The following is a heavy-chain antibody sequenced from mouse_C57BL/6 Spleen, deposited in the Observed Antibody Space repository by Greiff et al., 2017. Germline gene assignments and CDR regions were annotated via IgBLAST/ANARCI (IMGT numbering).Heavy chain of an antibody. CDR3: AKNHDDYDGGFAY. V-gene: IGHV2-5*01. CDR1: GFSLTSYG. Sequence: QVQLQQSGPGLVQPSQSLSITCTVSGFSLTSYGVHWVRQSPGKGLEWLGVIWRGGSTDYNAAFMSRLSITKDNSKSQVFFKMNSLQADDTAIYYCAKNHDDYDGGFAYWGQGTLVTVSA. D-gene: IGHD2-4*01. CDR2: IWRGGST. J-gene: IGHJ3*01.